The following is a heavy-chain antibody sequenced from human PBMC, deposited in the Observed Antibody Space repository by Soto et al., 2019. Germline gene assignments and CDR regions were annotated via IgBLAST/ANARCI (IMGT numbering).Heavy chain of an antibody. CDR3: ARETRSYGQGPLDY. J-gene: IGHJ4*02. D-gene: IGHD5-18*01. CDR2: IYYSGST. CDR1: GGSISSYY. V-gene: IGHV4-59*01. Sequence: SETLSLTCTVSGGSISSYYWSWIRQPPGKGLEWIGYIYYSGSTNYNPSLKSRVTISVDTSKNQFSLKLSSVIAADTAVYYCARETRSYGQGPLDYWGQGTLVTVSS.